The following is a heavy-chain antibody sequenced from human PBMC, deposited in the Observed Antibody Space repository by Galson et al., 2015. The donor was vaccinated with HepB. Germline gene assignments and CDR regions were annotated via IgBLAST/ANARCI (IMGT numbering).Heavy chain of an antibody. Sequence: SVKVSCKASGYTFTSYAMHWVRQAPGQRLEWMGWINAGNGNTKYSQKFQGRVTITRDTSASTAYMELSSLRSEDTAVYYCARVRARGNFYYYYGMDVWGQGTTVTVSS. V-gene: IGHV1-3*01. J-gene: IGHJ6*02. CDR1: GYTFTSYA. CDR3: ARVRARGNFYYYYGMDV. D-gene: IGHD6-6*01. CDR2: INAGNGNT.